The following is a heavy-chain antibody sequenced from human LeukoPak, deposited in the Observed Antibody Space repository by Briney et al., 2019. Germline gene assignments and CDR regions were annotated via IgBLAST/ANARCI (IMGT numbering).Heavy chain of an antibody. J-gene: IGHJ4*02. V-gene: IGHV3-23*01. Sequence: GGSLRLSCAASGFTFSSYAMSWVRQAPGKGLEWVSAISGSGGSTYYADSVKGRFTSSRDNSKNTLYLQMNSLRAEDTAVYYCAKSVLEWLSTSDYWGQGTLVTVSS. CDR3: AKSVLEWLSTSDY. CDR2: ISGSGGST. D-gene: IGHD3-3*01. CDR1: GFTFSSYA.